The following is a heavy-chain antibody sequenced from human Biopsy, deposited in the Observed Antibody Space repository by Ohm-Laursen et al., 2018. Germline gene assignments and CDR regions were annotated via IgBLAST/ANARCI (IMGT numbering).Heavy chain of an antibody. CDR2: ISYSGST. J-gene: IGHJ4*02. D-gene: IGHD4-17*01. CDR1: GASIGSNDYY. Sequence: SQTLSLTCTVSGASIGSNDYYWTWIRQRPGKGLEWVGHISYSGSTYYNPTLKSRVTISVDTSKNQFSLNLNSVTAADTAMYFCARGRSDYPPTFWGQGSLVTVSS. V-gene: IGHV4-31*03. CDR3: ARGRSDYPPTF.